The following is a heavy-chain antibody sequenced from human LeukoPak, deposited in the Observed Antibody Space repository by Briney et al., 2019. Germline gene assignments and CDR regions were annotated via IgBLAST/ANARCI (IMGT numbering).Heavy chain of an antibody. CDR3: VKGVPSNSGWYPWDY. J-gene: IGHJ4*02. CDR1: GFTFGDYA. D-gene: IGHD6-19*01. CDR2: ISWNSGNI. V-gene: IGHV3-9*01. Sequence: GRPLRLSCAASGFTFGDYAMFWVRQAPGKGLEWVSGISWNSGNIAYADSVKGRFTISRDNAKNSLYLQMNSLRAEDTAFYYCVKGVPSNSGWYPWDYWGQGTLVTVSS.